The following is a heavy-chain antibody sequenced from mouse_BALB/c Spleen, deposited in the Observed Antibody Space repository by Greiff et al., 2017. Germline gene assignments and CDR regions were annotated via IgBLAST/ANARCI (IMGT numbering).Heavy chain of an antibody. V-gene: IGHV5-4*02. D-gene: IGHD1-1*01. CDR1: GFTFSDYY. CDR3: ARGDYYGSTTWFAY. Sequence: DVMLVESGGGLVKPGGSLKLSCAASGFTFSDYYMYWVRQTPEKRLEWVATISDGGSYTYYPDSVKGRFTISRDNAKNNLYLQMSSLKSEDTAMYYCARGDYYGSTTWFAYWGQGTLVTVSA. J-gene: IGHJ3*01. CDR2: ISDGGSYT.